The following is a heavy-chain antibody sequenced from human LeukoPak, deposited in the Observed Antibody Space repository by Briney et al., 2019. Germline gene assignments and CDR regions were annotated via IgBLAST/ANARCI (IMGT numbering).Heavy chain of an antibody. Sequence: PGGSLRLSCAASGFTFSSYSMSWVRQAPGKGLEWVSSISGSGGSTYYADSVKGRFTISRDNSKNTPYLQMNSLRAEDTAVYYCAKGQSGTYPRVHFDYWGQGTLVTVSS. D-gene: IGHD1-26*01. CDR1: GFTFSSYS. CDR3: AKGQSGTYPRVHFDY. CDR2: ISGSGGST. V-gene: IGHV3-23*01. J-gene: IGHJ4*02.